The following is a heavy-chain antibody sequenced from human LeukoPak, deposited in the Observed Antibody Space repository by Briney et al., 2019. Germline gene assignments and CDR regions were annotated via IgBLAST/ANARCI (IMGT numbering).Heavy chain of an antibody. CDR1: GGSFSGYY. CDR2: INHSGST. J-gene: IGHJ5*02. Sequence: SETLSLTCAVYGGSFSGYYWSWIRQPPGKGLEWIGEINHSGSTNYNPSLKSRVTISVDTSKNQFSLKLSSVTAADTAVYYCATFDYDILTGRSKFDPWGQGTLATVSS. V-gene: IGHV4-34*01. D-gene: IGHD3-9*01. CDR3: ATFDYDILTGRSKFDP.